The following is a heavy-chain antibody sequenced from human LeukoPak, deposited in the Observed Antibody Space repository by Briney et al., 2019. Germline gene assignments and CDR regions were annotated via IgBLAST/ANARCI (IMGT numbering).Heavy chain of an antibody. CDR2: ISAYNGNT. J-gene: IGHJ4*02. CDR3: ARDLGSGWYYFDY. V-gene: IGHV1-18*01. Sequence: ASVKVSCKASGYSFNSYGISWVRQAPGQGLEWMGRISAYNGNTNYPQRLQGRVTMTTDTSTSTAYMELRSLRSDDTAVYYCARDLGSGWYYFDYWGQGTLVTVSS. D-gene: IGHD6-19*01. CDR1: GYSFNSYG.